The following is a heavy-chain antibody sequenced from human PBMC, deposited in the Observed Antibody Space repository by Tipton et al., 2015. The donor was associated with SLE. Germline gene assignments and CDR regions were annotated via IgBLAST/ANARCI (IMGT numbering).Heavy chain of an antibody. CDR3: ARDPPWVTMNYYGMDV. V-gene: IGHV4-59*01. J-gene: IGHJ6*02. CDR2: IYYSGST. D-gene: IGHD3-22*01. CDR1: GGSFSNYY. Sequence: TLSLTCAVYGGSFSNYYWSWIRQPPGKGLEWIGYIYYSGSTNYNPSLKSRVTISVDTSKNQFSLKLSSVTAADTAVYYCARDPPWVTMNYYGMDVWGQGTTVTVSS.